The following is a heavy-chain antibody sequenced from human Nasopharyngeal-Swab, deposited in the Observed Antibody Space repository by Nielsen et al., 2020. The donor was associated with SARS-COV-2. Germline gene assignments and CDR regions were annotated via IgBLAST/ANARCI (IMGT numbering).Heavy chain of an antibody. V-gene: IGHV4-31*02. CDR2: IYYSGST. CDR3: AREERPLGNWFDP. D-gene: IGHD7-27*01. J-gene: IGHJ5*02. Sequence: WIRQPPGKGLEWIGYIYYSGSTYYNPFLKSRVTISVDTSKNQFSLKLSSVTAADTAVYYCAREERPLGNWFDPWGQGTLVTVSS.